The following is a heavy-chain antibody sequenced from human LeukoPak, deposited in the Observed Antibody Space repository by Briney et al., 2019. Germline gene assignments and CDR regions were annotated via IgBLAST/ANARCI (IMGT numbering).Heavy chain of an antibody. CDR3: AKRPATFQIDY. CDR2: ISGSGGST. Sequence: GGSLRLSCAASGFTFSSYAMSWVRQAPGKGLAWVSAISGSGGSTYYADSVKCRFTISRDNSKTTLYLQMNSLRAEDTAVYYCAKRPATFQIDYWGQGTLVTVSS. CDR1: GFTFSSYA. J-gene: IGHJ4*02. D-gene: IGHD3-16*01. V-gene: IGHV3-23*01.